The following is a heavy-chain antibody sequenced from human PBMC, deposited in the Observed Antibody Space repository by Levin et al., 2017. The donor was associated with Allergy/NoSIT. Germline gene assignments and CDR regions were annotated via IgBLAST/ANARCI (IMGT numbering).Heavy chain of an antibody. CDR1: GFTFSSYE. CDR2: ISSSGSTI. CDR3: ARQLGNFWSGYNYFDY. V-gene: IGHV3-48*03. D-gene: IGHD3-3*01. J-gene: IGHJ4*02. Sequence: GGSLRLSCAASGFTFSSYEMNWVRQAPGKGLEWVSYISSSGSTIYYADSVKGRFTISRDNAKNSLYLQMNSLRAGDTAVYYGARQLGNFWSGYNYFDYWGQGALVTVSS.